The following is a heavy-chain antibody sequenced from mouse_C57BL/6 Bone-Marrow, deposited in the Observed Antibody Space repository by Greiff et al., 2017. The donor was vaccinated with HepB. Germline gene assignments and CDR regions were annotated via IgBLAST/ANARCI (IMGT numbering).Heavy chain of an antibody. V-gene: IGHV5-6*01. D-gene: IGHD4-1*01. J-gene: IGHJ3*01. CDR3: ARHNWDGAY. CDR1: GFTFSSYG. CDR2: ISSGGSYT. Sequence: EVKVVESGGDLVKPGGSLKLSCAASGFTFSSYGMSWVRQTPDKRLEWVATISSGGSYTYYPDSVKGRFTISRDNAKNTLYLQMSSLKSEDTAMYYCARHNWDGAYWGQGTLVTFFA.